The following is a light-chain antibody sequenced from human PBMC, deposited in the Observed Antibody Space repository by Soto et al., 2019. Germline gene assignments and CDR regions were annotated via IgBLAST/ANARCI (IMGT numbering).Light chain of an antibody. V-gene: IGLV2-23*01. J-gene: IGLJ1*01. Sequence: QSALTQPASVSGSPGPSITISCTGTSSDVGSYNLVSWYQQHPGKAPKLIICESSKRPSGVSNRFSGSKSGNTASLTISGLQAEDEADYYCCSYAGSSTLGVLGTGTKVTVL. CDR3: CSYAGSSTLGV. CDR2: ESS. CDR1: SSDVGSYNL.